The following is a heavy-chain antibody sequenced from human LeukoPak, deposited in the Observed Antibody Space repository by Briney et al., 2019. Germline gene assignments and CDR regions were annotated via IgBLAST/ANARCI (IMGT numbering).Heavy chain of an antibody. V-gene: IGHV3-72*01. CDR2: SRNKASSYTT. D-gene: IGHD3-22*01. CDR3: AKGYSSMIYFFDY. Sequence: PGGSLRLSCATSGFKFSDHYIDWVRQAPGKGLEWVGRSRNKASSYTTEYAASVEGRFTISRDVSESSLYLQMNSLRTEDTAVYFCAKGYSSMIYFFDYWGQGTLVTVSS. CDR1: GFKFSDHY. J-gene: IGHJ4*02.